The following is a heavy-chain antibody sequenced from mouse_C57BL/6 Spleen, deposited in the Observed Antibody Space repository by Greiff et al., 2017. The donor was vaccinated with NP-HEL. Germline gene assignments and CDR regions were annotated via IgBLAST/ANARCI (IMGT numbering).Heavy chain of an antibody. V-gene: IGHV1-15*01. CDR2: IDPETGGT. CDR3: TRSRVEFITTVVGY. J-gene: IGHJ3*01. CDR1: GYTFTDYE. Sequence: VHLVESGAELVRPGASVTLSCKASGYTFTDYEMHWVKQTPVHGLEWIGAIDPETGGTAYNQKFKGKAILTADKSSSTAYMELRSLTSEDSAVYYCTRSRVEFITTVVGYWGQGTLVTVSA. D-gene: IGHD1-1*01.